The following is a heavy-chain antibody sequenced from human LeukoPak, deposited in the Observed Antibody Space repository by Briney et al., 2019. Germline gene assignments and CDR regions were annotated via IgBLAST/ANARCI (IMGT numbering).Heavy chain of an antibody. V-gene: IGHV3-33*01. J-gene: IGHJ4*02. CDR3: ARPTYSGSYYWFDY. D-gene: IGHD1-26*01. CDR2: IWYDGSNK. Sequence: GGSLRLSCAASGFTFSSYGMLWVRQAPGKGLEWVAVIWYDGSNKYYADSVKGRFTISRDNSKNTLYLQMNSLRAEDTAVYYCARPTYSGSYYWFDYWGQGTLVTVSS. CDR1: GFTFSSYG.